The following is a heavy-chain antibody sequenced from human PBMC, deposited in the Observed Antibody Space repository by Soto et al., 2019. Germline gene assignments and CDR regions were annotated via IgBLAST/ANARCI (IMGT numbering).Heavy chain of an antibody. CDR1: GGSISSGDYY. Sequence: QVQLQESGPGLVKPSQTLSLTCTVSGGSISSGDYYWSWIRQPPGKGLEWIGYIYYSGTTYYNPSFKTRVTMSIDTSKNQFALKVNSVTAADTAVYYCARALIQLWPHYYYGMDVWGQGTTVTVSS. J-gene: IGHJ6*02. D-gene: IGHD5-18*01. CDR3: ARALIQLWPHYYYGMDV. V-gene: IGHV4-30-4*01. CDR2: IYYSGTT.